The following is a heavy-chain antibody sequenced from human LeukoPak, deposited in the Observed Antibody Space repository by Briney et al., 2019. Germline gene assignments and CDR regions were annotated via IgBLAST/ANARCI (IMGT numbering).Heavy chain of an antibody. V-gene: IGHV4-59*01. CDR2: IYYSGST. D-gene: IGHD3-22*01. Sequence: TSETLSLTCTVSGGSISSYYWSWIRQPPGKGLEWIGYIYYSGSTNYNPSLKSRVTISVDTSKNQFSLKLSSVTAADTAVYYCARAGSGYGANRWFDPWGQGTLVIVSS. J-gene: IGHJ5*02. CDR3: ARAGSGYGANRWFDP. CDR1: GGSISSYY.